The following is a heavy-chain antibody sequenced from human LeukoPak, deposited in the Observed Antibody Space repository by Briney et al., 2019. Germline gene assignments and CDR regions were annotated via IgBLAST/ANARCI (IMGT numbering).Heavy chain of an antibody. CDR1: GYTFTSYA. CDR3: AREPINGYSYGV. CDR2: INAGNGNT. V-gene: IGHV1-3*01. J-gene: IGHJ4*02. Sequence: ASVKVSCKASGYTFTSYAMHWVRQAPGQRLEWMGWINAGNGNTKYSQKFQGRVTITRVTSASTAYMELSSLRSEDTAVYYCAREPINGYSYGVWGQGTLVTVSS. D-gene: IGHD5-18*01.